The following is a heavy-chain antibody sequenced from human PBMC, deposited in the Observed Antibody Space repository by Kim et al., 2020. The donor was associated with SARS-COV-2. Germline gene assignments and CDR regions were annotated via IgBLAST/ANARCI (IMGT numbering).Heavy chain of an antibody. J-gene: IGHJ4*02. V-gene: IGHV4-31*03. D-gene: IGHD2-2*01. Sequence: SETLSLTCSVSGGSIRSGGKFWTWIRQHPAKGLEWIGYISYSGNPHYSPSLRSRVSISLQTSENQFSLELTSVTAADTAGYYCAGGQPLANWGQGILAPV. CDR3: AGGQPLAN. CDR2: ISYSGNP. CDR1: GGSIRSGGKF.